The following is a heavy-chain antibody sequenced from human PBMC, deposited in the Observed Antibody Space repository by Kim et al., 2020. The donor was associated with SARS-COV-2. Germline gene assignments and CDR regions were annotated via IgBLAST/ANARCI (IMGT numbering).Heavy chain of an antibody. V-gene: IGHV3-11*05. CDR2: ISRSSSYT. CDR3: ARDGIAVAGEYFQH. CDR1: GFTFSDYY. D-gene: IGHD6-19*01. J-gene: IGHJ1*01. Sequence: GGSLRLSCAASGFTFSDYYMTWIRQAPGKGLEWVSYISRSSSYTNYADSVKGRFTISRDNAKNSLYLQMNSLRAEDTAVYYCARDGIAVAGEYFQHWGQGTLVTVSS.